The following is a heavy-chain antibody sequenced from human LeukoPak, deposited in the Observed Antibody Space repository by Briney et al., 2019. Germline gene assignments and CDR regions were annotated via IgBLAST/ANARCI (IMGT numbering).Heavy chain of an antibody. CDR1: GDTVSRSGSY. D-gene: IGHD3-22*01. Sequence: SETLSLTCSVSGDTVSRSGSYWDWIRQPPGKGLEWIGTIYYSGRTYYSPSLKSRVTMSVDPSNNQFSLNLRSVTAADTAVYYCARRRYYDGSGYLEWGQGTLLSVSS. CDR3: ARRRYYDGSGYLE. J-gene: IGHJ1*01. V-gene: IGHV4-39*01. CDR2: IYYSGRT.